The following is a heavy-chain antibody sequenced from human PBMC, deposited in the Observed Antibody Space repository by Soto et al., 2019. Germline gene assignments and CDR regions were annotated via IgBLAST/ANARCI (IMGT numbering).Heavy chain of an antibody. CDR2: IWEAGSEE. V-gene: IGHV3-33*01. CDR3: AREPEGSVFGLDS. J-gene: IGHJ4*02. D-gene: IGHD3-10*02. CDR1: GFIFSNSL. Sequence: QVQLVESGGGVVQPGRSLRLSCAASGFIFSNSLMHWVRQSPGKGLEWVAVIWEAGSEESYADSVKGRFTISRDNSMNTLYLQMDRLRVDDMAIYYCAREPEGSVFGLDSWGQGTLVTVSS.